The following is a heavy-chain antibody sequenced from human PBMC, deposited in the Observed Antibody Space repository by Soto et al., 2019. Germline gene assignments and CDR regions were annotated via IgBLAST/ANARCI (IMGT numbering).Heavy chain of an antibody. D-gene: IGHD2-2*01. CDR3: ARESYGVPAARASGYGMDV. CDR2: IIPILGIA. J-gene: IGHJ6*02. V-gene: IGHV1-69*04. Sequence: GASVKVSCKASGGIFSSYTISWVRQAPGQGLEWMGRIIPILGIANYAQKFQGRVTITGDTSTSTAYMEMSRLRSDDTAVYYCARESYGVPAARASGYGMDVWGQGTTVTVSS. CDR1: GGIFSSYT.